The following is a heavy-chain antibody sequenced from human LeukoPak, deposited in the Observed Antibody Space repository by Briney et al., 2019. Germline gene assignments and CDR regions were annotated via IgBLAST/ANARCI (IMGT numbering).Heavy chain of an antibody. V-gene: IGHV4-30-2*03. Sequence: SQTLSLTCAVSGGSISSGGYSWSWIRQPPGKGLEWIGSIYHSGSTYYNPSLKSRVTISVDTSKNQFSLKLSSVTAADTAVYYCARGGALRSDFDYWGQGTLVTVSS. CDR1: GGSISSGGYS. CDR2: IYHSGST. D-gene: IGHD4-17*01. CDR3: ARGGALRSDFDY. J-gene: IGHJ4*02.